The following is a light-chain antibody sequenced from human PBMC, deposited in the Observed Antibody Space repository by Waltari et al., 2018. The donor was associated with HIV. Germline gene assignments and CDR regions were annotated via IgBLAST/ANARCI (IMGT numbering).Light chain of an antibody. J-gene: IGLJ2*01. Sequence: QSVLTQPPSASGTPGQRVTISCSGSSSNIGSNYVSWYQQLPGTAPKLLIYRNNQRPSGVPYRFSGSKSGTSAALAISGLRSEDEADYYCAAWDDSLSGLVVFGGGTKLTVL. CDR2: RNN. CDR1: SSNIGSNY. V-gene: IGLV1-47*01. CDR3: AAWDDSLSGLVV.